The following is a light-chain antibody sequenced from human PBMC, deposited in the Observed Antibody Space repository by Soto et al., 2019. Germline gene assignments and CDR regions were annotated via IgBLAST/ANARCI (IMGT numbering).Light chain of an antibody. V-gene: IGLV1-40*01. Sequence: QSVLTQPPSVSGAPGQRVTISCTGSSSNIGAGYDVHWYQQLPGKAPKLLIYGNDNRPSGVPERFSGSKSGTSASLAITGLQADDEADYYCQSYDSRLRVIFGGGTKVTVL. CDR2: GND. CDR1: SSNIGAGYD. CDR3: QSYDSRLRVI. J-gene: IGLJ1*01.